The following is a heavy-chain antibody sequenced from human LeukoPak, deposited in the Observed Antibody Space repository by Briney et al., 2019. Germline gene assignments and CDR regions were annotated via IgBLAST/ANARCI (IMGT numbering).Heavy chain of an antibody. Sequence: ASETLSLTCTVSGGSISSSSYYWGWIRQPPGKGLEWIGSIYYSGSTYYNPSLKSRVTISVDTSKNQFSLKLSSVTAADTAVYYCARDQSSGWSPFDYWGQGTLVTVSS. CDR3: ARDQSSGWSPFDY. CDR2: IYYSGST. J-gene: IGHJ4*02. CDR1: GGSISSSSYY. D-gene: IGHD6-19*01. V-gene: IGHV4-39*07.